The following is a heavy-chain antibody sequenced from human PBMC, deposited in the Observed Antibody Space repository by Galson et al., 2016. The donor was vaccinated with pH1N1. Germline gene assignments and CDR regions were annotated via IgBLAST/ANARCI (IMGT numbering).Heavy chain of an antibody. J-gene: IGHJ4*02. D-gene: IGHD4-17*01. CDR1: GYTFTTYG. Sequence: SVKVSCKASGYTFTTYGIHWVRQAPGQRLQWMGWINCGNGDTRYAERFQGRVTISRDTSTTTVYMDLPNLRPEDPAVFYCVKGGDFDQWGQGTLVTVSS. CDR3: VKGGDFDQ. CDR2: INCGNGDT. V-gene: IGHV1-3*01.